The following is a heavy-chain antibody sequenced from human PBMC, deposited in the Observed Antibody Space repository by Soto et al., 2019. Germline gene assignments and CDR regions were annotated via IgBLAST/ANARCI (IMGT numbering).Heavy chain of an antibody. CDR3: AKDKPGTTSFDY. J-gene: IGHJ4*02. CDR2: ISDSGDTT. Sequence: EVQLLESGGGLVQPEGSLRLSCAASGFTISSYAMYWVRQAPGKGLEWVSAISDSGDTTHYADSVKGRFTISRDTSKNTLYLQMNTLRAEDTAVYYCAKDKPGTTSFDYWGQGTLVTVSS. V-gene: IGHV3-23*01. CDR1: GFTISSYA. D-gene: IGHD1-1*01.